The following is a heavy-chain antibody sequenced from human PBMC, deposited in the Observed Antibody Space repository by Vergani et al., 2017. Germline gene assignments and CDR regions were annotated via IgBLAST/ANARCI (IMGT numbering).Heavy chain of an antibody. CDR1: GYTFTGYY. CDR3: ARDPFNWNYVSGRVFSGYMDV. Sequence: VQLVESGAEVKKPGASVKVSCKASGYTFTGYYMHWVRQAPGQGLEWMGWINPNSGGTNYAQKFQGRVTMTRDTSISTAYMELSRLRSDDTAVYYCARDPFNWNYVSGRVFSGYMDVWGKGTTVTVSS. V-gene: IGHV1-2*02. CDR2: INPNSGGT. D-gene: IGHD1-7*01. J-gene: IGHJ6*03.